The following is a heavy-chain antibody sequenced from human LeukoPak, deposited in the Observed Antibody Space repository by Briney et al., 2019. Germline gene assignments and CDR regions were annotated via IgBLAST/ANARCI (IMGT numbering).Heavy chain of an antibody. J-gene: IGHJ4*02. V-gene: IGHV3-33*01. CDR3: ARAQAAYSSSSSFDY. Sequence: GGSLRLSCAASGYTFSHSGLHWVRQAPGKGLEWVAIIWHDGSKKYHADSVKGRFTISRDDSKSTLYLQMNSLRAEDTAVYYCARAQAAYSSSSSFDYWGQGTLVTVSS. CDR2: IWHDGSKK. CDR1: GYTFSHSG. D-gene: IGHD6-6*01.